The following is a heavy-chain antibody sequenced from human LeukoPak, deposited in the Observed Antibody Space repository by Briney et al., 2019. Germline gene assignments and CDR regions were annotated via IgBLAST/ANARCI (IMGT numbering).Heavy chain of an antibody. CDR3: ARGERYCSGGSCKRGVFDI. CDR1: GYTFTGYY. V-gene: IGHV1-2*02. CDR2: INPNSGGT. D-gene: IGHD2-15*01. J-gene: IGHJ3*02. Sequence: ASVKVSCKASGYTFTGYYMHWVRQAPGQGLEWMGWINPNSGGTNYAQKFQGRVTMTRDTSISTAYMELSRLRSDDTAVYYCARGERYCSGGSCKRGVFDIWGQGTMVTVSS.